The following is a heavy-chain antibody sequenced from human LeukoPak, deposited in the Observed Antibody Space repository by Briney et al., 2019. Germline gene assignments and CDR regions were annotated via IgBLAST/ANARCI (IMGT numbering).Heavy chain of an antibody. Sequence: GGSLRLSCAASGFTFSSYEMNWVRQAPGKGLEWVSYISSSGSTIYYADSVKGRFTISRDNAKNSLHLQMNSLRAEDTAVYYCAELGITRIGGVWGKGTTVTISS. J-gene: IGHJ6*04. D-gene: IGHD3-10*02. CDR2: ISSSGSTI. V-gene: IGHV3-48*03. CDR1: GFTFSSYE. CDR3: AELGITRIGGV.